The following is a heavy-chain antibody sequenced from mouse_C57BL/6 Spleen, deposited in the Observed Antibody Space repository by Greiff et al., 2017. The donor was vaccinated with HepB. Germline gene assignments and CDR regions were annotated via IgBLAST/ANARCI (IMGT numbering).Heavy chain of an antibody. J-gene: IGHJ1*03. V-gene: IGHV2-2*01. CDR3: ARNYPITTVVHWYFDV. CDR2: IWSGGST. Sequence: VQLQQSGPGLVQPSQSLSITCTVSGFSLTSYGVHWVRQSPGKGLEWLGVIWSGGSTDYNAAFISRLSISKDNSKSQVFFKMNSLQADDTAIYYCARNYPITTVVHWYFDVWGTGTTVTVSS. D-gene: IGHD1-1*01. CDR1: GFSLTSYG.